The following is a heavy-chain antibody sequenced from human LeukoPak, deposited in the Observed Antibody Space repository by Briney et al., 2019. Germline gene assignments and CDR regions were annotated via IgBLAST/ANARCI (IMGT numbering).Heavy chain of an antibody. CDR2: IYPGDSDT. J-gene: IGHJ3*02. CDR3: ARQGRWIQLWLEAFDI. D-gene: IGHD5-18*01. CDR1: GYSFTSYW. V-gene: IGHV5-51*01. Sequence: GESLKISCKGPGYSFTSYWIGWGRQMPGKGLEWMGIIYPGDSDTRYSPSFQGQVTISADKSISTAYLQWSSLKASDTAMYYCARQGRWIQLWLEAFDIWGQGTMVTVSS.